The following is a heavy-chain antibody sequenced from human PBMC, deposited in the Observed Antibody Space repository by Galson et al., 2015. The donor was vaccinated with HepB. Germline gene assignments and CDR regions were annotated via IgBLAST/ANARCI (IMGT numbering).Heavy chain of an antibody. V-gene: IGHV1-69*04. J-gene: IGHJ4*02. CDR3: ARVDSSGYGGGYDY. D-gene: IGHD3-22*01. CDR1: GGTFSSYA. CDR2: IIPILGIA. Sequence: SVKVSCKASGGTFSSYAISWVRQAPGQGLEWMGRIIPILGIANYAQKFQGRVTITADKSTSTAYMELSSLRSEGTAVYYCARVDSSGYGGGYDYWGQGTLVTVSS.